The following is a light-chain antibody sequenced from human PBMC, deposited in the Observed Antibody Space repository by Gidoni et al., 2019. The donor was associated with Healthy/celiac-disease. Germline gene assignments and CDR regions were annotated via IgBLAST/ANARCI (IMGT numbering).Light chain of an antibody. CDR1: QDISHY. V-gene: IGKV1-33*01. CDR2: DAS. CDR3: QQYDNLPLT. J-gene: IGKJ4*01. Sequence: IQMTQSPSSLSASVGDRVTITCQASQDISHYLNWYQQKPGKAPKLRIYDASNLETGVPSRFSGSGSGTDFTFTISSLQPEDIATYYCQQYDNLPLTFXGXTKVEIK.